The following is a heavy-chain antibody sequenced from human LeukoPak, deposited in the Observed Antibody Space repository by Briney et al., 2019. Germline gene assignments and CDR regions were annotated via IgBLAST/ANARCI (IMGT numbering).Heavy chain of an antibody. D-gene: IGHD1-7*01. J-gene: IGHJ4*02. CDR3: ARVPPGGNSTLYCDY. Sequence: SETLSLTCTVSGDSIGSYLWSWIRQPPGKGLEWIGYIYYSGSTNYNPSLKSRVTISLDTSKNQLSLKLSSVTAADTAVYYCARVPPGGNSTLYCDYWGQGTLVTVSS. CDR1: GDSIGSYL. V-gene: IGHV4-59*01. CDR2: IYYSGST.